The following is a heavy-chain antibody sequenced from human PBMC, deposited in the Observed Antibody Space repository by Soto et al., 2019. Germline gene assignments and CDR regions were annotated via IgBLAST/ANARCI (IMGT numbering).Heavy chain of an antibody. Sequence: QVQLQESGPGLVKPSQTLSLTCSVSGASTVSHYHWTWIRQPPGKGLEWMGYIFNSGTTFYNPSLTGPLSISMDTSGNHFSLELRSVTAADTAVYYCALALGPTTGLDYWGQGTLVTVSS. V-gene: IGHV4-31*02. D-gene: IGHD1-26*01. CDR3: ALALGPTTGLDY. CDR2: IFNSGTT. CDR1: GASTVSHYH. J-gene: IGHJ4*02.